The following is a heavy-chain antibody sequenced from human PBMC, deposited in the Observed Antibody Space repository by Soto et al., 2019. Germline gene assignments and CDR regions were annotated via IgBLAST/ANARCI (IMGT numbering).Heavy chain of an antibody. J-gene: IGHJ3*02. CDR2: IYHSGST. D-gene: IGHD2-21*02. V-gene: IGHV4-4*02. CDR3: ARDRGGLAYCGGDCYSLAFEI. Sequence: QVQLQESGPGLVKPSGTLSLTCAVSGGSISSSNWWSWVRQPPGKGLEWIGEIYHSGSTNYNPSRKGRVTISVDTSTSQCSLRLSSVTAADTAVYYCARDRGGLAYCGGDCYSLAFEIWGQGTMVTVSS. CDR1: GGSISSSNW.